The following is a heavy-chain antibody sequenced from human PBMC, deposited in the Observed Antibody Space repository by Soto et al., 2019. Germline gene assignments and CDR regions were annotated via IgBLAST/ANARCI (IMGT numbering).Heavy chain of an antibody. V-gene: IGHV4-39*01. Sequence: SETRSPTCTVSTDSSSFTNSYWGWIRQPPGKGLQWIGSSSYNGGTFYNPSLKGRVVISFDTSKKQSSLQVTSVTAADTAVYFCARHRIEVVWRGFDFWGQGSPVTVSS. CDR1: TDSSSFTNSY. J-gene: IGHJ4*02. CDR2: SSYNGGT. D-gene: IGHD3-10*01. CDR3: ARHRIEVVWRGFDF.